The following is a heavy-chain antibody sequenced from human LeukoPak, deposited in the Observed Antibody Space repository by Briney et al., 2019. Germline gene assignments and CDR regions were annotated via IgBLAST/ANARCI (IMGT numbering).Heavy chain of an antibody. CDR3: AKSRHCSGGSCYSGFGFDP. Sequence: PGGSLRLSCAASGFTFSSYGMHWVRQAPGKGLEWVAVISYDGSNKYYADSVKGRFTISRDNSKNTLYLQMNSLRAEDTAVYYCAKSRHCSGGSCYSGFGFDPWGQGTLVTVSS. J-gene: IGHJ5*02. CDR2: ISYDGSNK. CDR1: GFTFSSYG. V-gene: IGHV3-30*18. D-gene: IGHD2-15*01.